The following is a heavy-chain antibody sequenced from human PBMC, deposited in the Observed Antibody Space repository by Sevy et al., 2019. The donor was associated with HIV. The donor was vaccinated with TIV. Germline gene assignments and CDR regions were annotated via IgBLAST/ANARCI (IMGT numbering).Heavy chain of an antibody. CDR3: ARDLEFYDYGDYGPAFMPDY. J-gene: IGHJ4*02. D-gene: IGHD4-17*01. CDR2: MWFDGSNT. V-gene: IGHV3-33*01. CDR1: GFTFSTYG. Sequence: GGSLRLSCAASGFTFSTYGMHWVRQAPGKGLEWVAVMWFDGSNTYYADSVKGRFTISRDIAKKTLHLQMNSLRAEDTAVYYCARDLEFYDYGDYGPAFMPDYWGQGTLVTVSP.